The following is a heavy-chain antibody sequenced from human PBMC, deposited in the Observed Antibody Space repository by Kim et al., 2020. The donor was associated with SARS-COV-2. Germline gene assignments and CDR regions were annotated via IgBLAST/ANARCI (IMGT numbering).Heavy chain of an antibody. CDR1: GGTFSSYA. CDR2: IIPIFGTA. J-gene: IGHJ4*02. V-gene: IGHV1-69*06. D-gene: IGHD3-10*01. Sequence: SVKVSCKASGGTFSSYAISWVRQAPGQGLEWMGGIIPIFGTANYAQKFQGRVTITADKSTTTAYMELSSLRSEDTAVYFCARDRDGSGVFDSWGQGTLV. CDR3: ARDRDGSGVFDS.